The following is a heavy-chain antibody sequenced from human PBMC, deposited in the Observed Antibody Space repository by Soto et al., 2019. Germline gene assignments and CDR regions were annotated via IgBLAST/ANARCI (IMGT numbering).Heavy chain of an antibody. CDR2: INHSGST. V-gene: IGHV4-34*01. CDR3: ALYYYDSSGYSPLDY. D-gene: IGHD3-22*01. J-gene: IGHJ4*02. CDR1: GGSFSGYY. Sequence: SETLSLTCAVYGGSFSGYYWSWIRQPPGKGLEWIGEINHSGSTNYNPSLKSRVTISVDTSKNQFSLKLSSVTAADTAVYYCALYYYDSSGYSPLDYWGQGTLVTVSS.